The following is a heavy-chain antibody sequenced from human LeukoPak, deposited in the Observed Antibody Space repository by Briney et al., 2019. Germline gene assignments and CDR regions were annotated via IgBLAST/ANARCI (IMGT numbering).Heavy chain of an antibody. J-gene: IGHJ3*02. CDR2: INQDGSEK. V-gene: IGHV3-7*01. D-gene: IGHD6-6*01. CDR1: GFTFSRYW. CDR3: ARSPLYSNSPGRDAFDI. Sequence: QAGGSLRLSCAASGFTFSRYWMSWVRQAPGKGLEWVANINQDGSEKYYLDSVKGRFTISRDNAKNSLHLQMNSLRAEDTAVYYCARSPLYSNSPGRDAFDIWGQGTMVTVSS.